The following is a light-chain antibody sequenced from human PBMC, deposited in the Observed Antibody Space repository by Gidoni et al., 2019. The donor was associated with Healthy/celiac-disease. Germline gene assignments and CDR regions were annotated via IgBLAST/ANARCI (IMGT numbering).Light chain of an antibody. V-gene: IGKV1-9*01. J-gene: IGKJ4*01. Sequence: DIQLTQSPSFLSASVGDRVTITCRASQGISSYLAWYQQKPGKAPKLLIYAASTSQSGVPSRFSGSGSGTEFTLTISSLQPEDFATYYCQQLNSYPLFGGGTKVEIK. CDR3: QQLNSYPL. CDR2: AAS. CDR1: QGISSY.